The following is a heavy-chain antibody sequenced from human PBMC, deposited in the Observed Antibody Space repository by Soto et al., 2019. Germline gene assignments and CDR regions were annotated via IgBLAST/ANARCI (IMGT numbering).Heavy chain of an antibody. CDR3: ARFLRRDGYNYHYFDY. CDR2: IDWDDDK. D-gene: IGHD5-12*01. V-gene: IGHV2-70*01. J-gene: IGHJ4*02. CDR1: GFSLSTSGMC. Sequence: SGPTLVNPTQTLTLTCTFSGFSLSTSGMCVSWIRQPPGKALEWLALIDWDDDKYYSTSLKTRLTISKDTSKNQVVLTMTNMGPVDTATYYCARFLRRDGYNYHYFDYWGQGTLVTVSS.